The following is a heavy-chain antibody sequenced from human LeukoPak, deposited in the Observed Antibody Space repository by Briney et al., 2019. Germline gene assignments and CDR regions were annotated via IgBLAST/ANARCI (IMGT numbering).Heavy chain of an antibody. J-gene: IGHJ5*02. CDR3: GKVGGNSNS. D-gene: IGHD4-23*01. CDR1: GGSISSDMFY. CDR2: IHNSSGT. Sequence: SETLSLTCTLSGGSISSDMFYWNWIRQHPGKGLEWIESIHNSSGTSYTPYLESRLAISVDTSENQLFLKMSYVTAADTAMYYCGKVGGNSNSWGQGTLVTVSS. V-gene: IGHV4-31*03.